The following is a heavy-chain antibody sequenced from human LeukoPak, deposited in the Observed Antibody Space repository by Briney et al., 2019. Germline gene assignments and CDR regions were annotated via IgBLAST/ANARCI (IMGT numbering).Heavy chain of an antibody. CDR2: IKSDGSST. CDR3: ATGKVRRRIQLWLLNY. CDR1: GFPFSSYW. D-gene: IGHD5-18*01. J-gene: IGHJ4*02. V-gene: IGHV3-74*01. Sequence: GGSLRLSCAASGFPFSSYWMHWVRQAPGKGLVWVSRIKSDGSSTSYADSVKGRFTISRDNAKNTVYLQMNSLRVEDTAVYYCATGKVRRRIQLWLLNYWGQGTLVTVSS.